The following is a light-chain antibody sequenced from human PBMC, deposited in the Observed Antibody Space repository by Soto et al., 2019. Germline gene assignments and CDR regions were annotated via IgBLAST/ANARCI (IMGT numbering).Light chain of an antibody. CDR1: SSNIGAGYD. V-gene: IGLV1-40*01. J-gene: IGLJ1*01. CDR2: ANR. CDR3: QSHDSSTSGYV. Sequence: QSVLTQPPSVSGAPGQRVTISCTGSSSNIGAGYDVHWYQQLPGTAPKLLIYANRNRPAGVPDRFSASKSGTSASLAITGLQAEDEADYYCQSHDSSTSGYVFGTGTKVIVL.